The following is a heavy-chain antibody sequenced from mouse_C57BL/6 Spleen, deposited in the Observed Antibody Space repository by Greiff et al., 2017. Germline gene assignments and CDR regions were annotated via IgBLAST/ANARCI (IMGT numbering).Heavy chain of an antibody. CDR1: GFSLSTFGMG. CDR3: ARSNVYFDGSSYFDY. D-gene: IGHD1-1*01. CDR2: IWWDDDN. Sequence: QVTLKESGPGILQPSQTLSLTCSFSGFSLSTFGMGVGWIRQPSGKGLVWLAHIWWDDDNYYNPALKSRLTIAKDTTKHQVFLTIANVDTADTATYYCARSNVYFDGSSYFDYWGQGTTLTVSS. J-gene: IGHJ2*01. V-gene: IGHV8-8*01.